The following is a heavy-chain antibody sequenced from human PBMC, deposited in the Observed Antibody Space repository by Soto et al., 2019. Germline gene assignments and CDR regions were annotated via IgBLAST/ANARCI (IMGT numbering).Heavy chain of an antibody. V-gene: IGHV3-23*01. CDR3: AKHGCSYPACYPYYYYVDV. J-gene: IGHJ6*03. Sequence: GGSLRLSCAASGFTFSSYAMSWVRQAPGKGLEWVSSVTVSGDTSYYADSVEGRFTISRDNSENTLYLQMNSLRADDTAVYYCAKHGCSYPACYPYYYYVDVWGEGATVTVSS. CDR1: GFTFSSYA. D-gene: IGHD3-16*02. CDR2: VTVSGDTS.